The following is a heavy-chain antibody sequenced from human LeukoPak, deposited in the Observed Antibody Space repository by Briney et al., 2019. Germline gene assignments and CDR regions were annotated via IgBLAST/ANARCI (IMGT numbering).Heavy chain of an antibody. D-gene: IGHD3-9*01. J-gene: IGHJ4*02. V-gene: IGHV3-66*01. CDR1: GFTVSSNY. CDR3: ARDGIDILTGYYTH. Sequence: GGSLRLSCAASGFTVSSNYMSWVRQAPGKGLEWVSVIYSGGSTYYADSVKGRFTISRDNSKNTLYFQMNSLRAEDTAVYYCARDGIDILTGYYTHWGQGTLVTVSS. CDR2: IYSGGST.